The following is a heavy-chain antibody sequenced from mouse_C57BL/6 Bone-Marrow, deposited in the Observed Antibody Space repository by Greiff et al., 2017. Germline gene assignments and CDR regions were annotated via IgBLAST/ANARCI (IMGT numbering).Heavy chain of an antibody. Sequence: EVKLQESGGGLVQPGGSMKLSCVASGFTFSNYWMNWVRQSPEKGLEWVAQIRLKSDNYATHYAESVKGRFTISRDDSKSSHYLTMNNARAEDTGIYYCTGTTVVWGQGTTLTVSS. J-gene: IGHJ2*01. D-gene: IGHD1-1*01. V-gene: IGHV6-3*01. CDR2: IRLKSDNYAT. CDR3: TGTTVV. CDR1: GFTFSNYW.